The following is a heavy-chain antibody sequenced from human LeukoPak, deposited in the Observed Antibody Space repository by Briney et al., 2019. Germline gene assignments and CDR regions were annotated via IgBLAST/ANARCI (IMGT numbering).Heavy chain of an antibody. Sequence: ASVKVSCKASGYTFTSYGISWVRQAPGQGLEWMGWISAYNGNTNYAQKLQGRVTMTTDTSTSTVYMELRSLRSDDTAVYYCARNLDSYGTYYFDYWGQGTLVTVSS. J-gene: IGHJ4*02. CDR1: GYTFTSYG. V-gene: IGHV1-18*01. D-gene: IGHD5-18*01. CDR2: ISAYNGNT. CDR3: ARNLDSYGTYYFDY.